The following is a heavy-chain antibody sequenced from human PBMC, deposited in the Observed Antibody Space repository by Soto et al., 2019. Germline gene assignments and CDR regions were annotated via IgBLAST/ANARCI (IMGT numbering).Heavy chain of an antibody. J-gene: IGHJ1*01. CDR1: GYTFSSDG. CDR2: ITPYNGNT. Sequence: QAHLVQSGAEVKKPGASLKVSCKASGYTFSSDGISWVRQAPGQGPEWIAWITPYNGNTNYGEKFHGRVTMNADTSTSTAYMELRGLRSDDTAVYYCARFIVGPRPPISFYCDLWGQGTPVTVSS. CDR3: ARFIVGPRPPISFYCDL. V-gene: IGHV1-18*01. D-gene: IGHD1-26*01.